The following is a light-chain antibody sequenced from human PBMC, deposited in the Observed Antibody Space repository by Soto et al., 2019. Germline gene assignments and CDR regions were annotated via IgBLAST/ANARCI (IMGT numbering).Light chain of an antibody. Sequence: QSALTQPPSASGTPGQTVTISCSGSSSNIATYSVYWYQQLPGTAPKLLIYENNQRPSGVPDRFSGSKSDTSASLAIAGLRSGDEADYYCAAWDDSLTVLFGGGTELTVL. V-gene: IGLV1-47*01. J-gene: IGLJ7*01. CDR1: SSNIATYS. CDR2: ENN. CDR3: AAWDDSLTVL.